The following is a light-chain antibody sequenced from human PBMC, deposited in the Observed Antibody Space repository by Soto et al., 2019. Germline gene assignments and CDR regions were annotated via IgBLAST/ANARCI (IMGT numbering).Light chain of an antibody. CDR1: QSVSSN. Sequence: EIVLTQSPGTLSLSPGERATLSCRASQSVSSNYLAWYQQKPGQAPRLLIYDASTRATGIPARFSGGGSGTEFTLSISSLQSEDFAVYYCQQYNNWPPITFGQGTRLEIK. J-gene: IGKJ5*01. V-gene: IGKV3-15*01. CDR3: QQYNNWPPIT. CDR2: DAS.